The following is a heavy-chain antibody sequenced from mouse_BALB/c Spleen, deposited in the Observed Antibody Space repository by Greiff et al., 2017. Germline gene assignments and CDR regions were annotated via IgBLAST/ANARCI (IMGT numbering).Heavy chain of an antibody. V-gene: IGHV1-69*02. J-gene: IGHJ3*01. CDR3: TRVGDGYSVGFAY. CDR1: GYTFTSYW. D-gene: IGHD2-3*01. Sequence: QVQLQQSGAELVRPGASVKLSCKASGYTFTSYWINWVKQRPGQGLEWIGNIYPSDSYTNYNQKFKDKATLTVDKSSSTAYMQLSSPTSEDSAVYYCTRVGDGYSVGFAYWGQGTLVTVSA. CDR2: IYPSDSYT.